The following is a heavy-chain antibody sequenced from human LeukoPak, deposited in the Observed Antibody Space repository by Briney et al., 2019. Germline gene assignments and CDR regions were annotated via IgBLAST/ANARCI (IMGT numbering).Heavy chain of an antibody. V-gene: IGHV4-59*01. Sequence: SETLSLTCTVSGGSISSYYWSWIRQPPGKGLEWIGYIYYSGSTNYNPSLKSRVTISVDTSKNQFSLKLSSVTAADTAVYYCARVVVRAFWYYYYMDVWGKGTTVTVSS. D-gene: IGHD2-15*01. CDR2: IYYSGST. CDR3: ARVVVRAFWYYYYMDV. J-gene: IGHJ6*03. CDR1: GGSISSYY.